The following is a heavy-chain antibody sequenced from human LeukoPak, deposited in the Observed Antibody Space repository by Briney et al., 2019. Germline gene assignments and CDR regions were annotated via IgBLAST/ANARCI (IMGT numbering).Heavy chain of an antibody. CDR1: GFTFSSYS. CDR2: ISSSSSTI. V-gene: IGHV3-48*01. D-gene: IGHD6-13*01. J-gene: IGHJ4*02. CDR3: ARGRGAGGGSWYNL. Sequence: GGSLRLSCAASGFTFSSYSMNWVRQAPGKGLEWVSYISSSSSTIYYADSVKGRFTISRDNAKNSLYLQMNSLRAEDTAVYYCARGRGAGGGSWYNLWGQGTLVTVSS.